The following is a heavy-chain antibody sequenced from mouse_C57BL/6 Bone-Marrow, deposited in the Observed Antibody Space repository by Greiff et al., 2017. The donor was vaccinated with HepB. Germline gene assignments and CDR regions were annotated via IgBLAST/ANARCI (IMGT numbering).Heavy chain of an antibody. Sequence: QVQLKQSGAELVRPGTSVKLSCKASGYAFTNYLIDWVKQMPGQGLEWIGVINPRSGGTNYNEKFKCKATLTADKSSSTAYMQLSSLTSEDSAVYFCASSSYSNSLCWYFDVWGTGTTVTVSS. V-gene: IGHV1-54*01. D-gene: IGHD2-5*01. J-gene: IGHJ1*03. CDR1: GYAFTNYL. CDR2: INPRSGGT. CDR3: ASSSYSNSLCWYFDV.